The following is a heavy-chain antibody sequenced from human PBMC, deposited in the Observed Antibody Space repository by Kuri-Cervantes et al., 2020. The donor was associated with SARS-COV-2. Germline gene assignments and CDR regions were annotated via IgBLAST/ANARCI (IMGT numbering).Heavy chain of an antibody. V-gene: IGHV4-59*01. CDR1: GGSISSYY. J-gene: IGHJ6*02. Sequence: ESLKISCTVSGGSISSYYWSWIRQPPGKGLEWIGYIYYSGSTNYNPSLKSRVTISVDTSKNQFSLKLSSVTAADTAVYYCARDPHYGMDVWGQGTTVTVSS. CDR2: IYYSGST. CDR3: ARDPHYGMDV.